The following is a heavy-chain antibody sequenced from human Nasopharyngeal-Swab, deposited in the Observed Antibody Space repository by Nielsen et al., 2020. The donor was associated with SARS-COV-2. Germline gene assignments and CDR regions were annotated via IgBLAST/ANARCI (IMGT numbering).Heavy chain of an antibody. CDR3: ARVLNIAVAGPSG. Sequence: GESLKISCAASGFTFSNYGMHWVRQAPGKGLEWVAVIWYDGSNKYYADSVKGRFTISRDNAKNSLYLQMNSLRAEDTAVYYCARVLNIAVAGPSGWGQGTLVTVSS. J-gene: IGHJ4*02. V-gene: IGHV3-33*01. CDR1: GFTFSNYG. CDR2: IWYDGSNK. D-gene: IGHD6-19*01.